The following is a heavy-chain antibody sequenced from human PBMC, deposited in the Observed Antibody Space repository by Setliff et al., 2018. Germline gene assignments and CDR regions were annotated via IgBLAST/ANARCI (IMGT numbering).Heavy chain of an antibody. J-gene: IGHJ5*02. CDR1: GYSFTDYY. V-gene: IGHV1-2*02. CDR3: ALYDYYYDADGPRNWFDP. CDR2: INPNTGDT. Sequence: GASVKVSCKASGYSFTDYYMHWVRQAPGQGLEWMGWINPNTGDTNYAQNFQDRVTLTRDTSITTAYMELSRLRSDDTALYYCALYDYYYDADGPRNWFDPWGQGTLVTVSS. D-gene: IGHD3-22*01.